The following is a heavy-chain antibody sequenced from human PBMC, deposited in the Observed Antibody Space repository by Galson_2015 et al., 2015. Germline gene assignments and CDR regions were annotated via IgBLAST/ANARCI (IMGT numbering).Heavy chain of an antibody. J-gene: IGHJ4*02. CDR2: ISSSGTI. CDR1: GFTFSGYS. Sequence: SLRLSCAASGFTFSGYSMNWVRQAPGKGLEWLSYISSSGTISYADSVKGRFTISRDNAKSSLFLQMNSLRDEDTAVYFCARDTPTDYWGQGTLVTVSS. V-gene: IGHV3-48*02. CDR3: ARDTPTDY.